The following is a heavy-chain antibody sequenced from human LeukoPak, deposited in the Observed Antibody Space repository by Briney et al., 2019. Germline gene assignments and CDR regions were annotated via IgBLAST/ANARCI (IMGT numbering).Heavy chain of an antibody. CDR3: ARGGVEWLRLKRKYFDY. Sequence: SETLSLTCTVSGGSISSSSYYWGWMRQPPGKGREWIGSIYYSGSTYYNPSLKSRVTISVDTSKNQFSLKLSSVTAADTAVYYCARGGVEWLRLKRKYFDYWGQGTLVTVSS. D-gene: IGHD5-12*01. V-gene: IGHV4-39*01. J-gene: IGHJ4*02. CDR1: GGSISSSSYY. CDR2: IYYSGST.